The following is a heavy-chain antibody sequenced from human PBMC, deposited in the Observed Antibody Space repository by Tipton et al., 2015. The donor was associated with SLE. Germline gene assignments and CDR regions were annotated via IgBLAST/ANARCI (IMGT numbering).Heavy chain of an antibody. CDR3: ARAPPYSDYVFDL. V-gene: IGHV4-34*01. D-gene: IGHD4-11*01. CDR1: GGSFSGYY. J-gene: IGHJ2*01. CDR2: IYYSGST. Sequence: TLSLTCAVYGGSFSGYYWGWIRQPPGKGLEWIGSIYYSGSTYYNPSLKSRVTISVDTSKNQFSLKLSSVTAADTAVYYCARAPPYSDYVFDLWGRGTLVTVSS.